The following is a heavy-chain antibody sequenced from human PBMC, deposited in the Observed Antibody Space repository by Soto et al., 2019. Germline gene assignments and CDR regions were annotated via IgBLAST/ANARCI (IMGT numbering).Heavy chain of an antibody. Sequence: QVQLVQSGAEVKKPGASVKVSCKASGYTFTGYYMHWVRQAPGQGLEWMGWINPNSGGTNYAQKFPGWVTMTRDTSISKAYVELSRLRSDDTDVYYCARDPGYGSGRYDYYYGMDVWGQGTTVTVSS. CDR3: ARDPGYGSGRYDYYYGMDV. J-gene: IGHJ6*02. D-gene: IGHD3-10*01. CDR1: GYTFTGYY. V-gene: IGHV1-2*04. CDR2: INPNSGGT.